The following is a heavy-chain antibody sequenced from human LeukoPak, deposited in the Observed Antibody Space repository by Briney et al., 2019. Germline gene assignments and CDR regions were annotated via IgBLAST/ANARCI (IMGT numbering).Heavy chain of an antibody. D-gene: IGHD3-22*01. Sequence: PGGSLRLSCAASGFTFSNFWMSWVRQAPGKGLEWVANINQDGSEKNYVDSVKGRFTISRDNAKNSLFLQMNSLRVEDTSVYYCVSGMIEFDYWGQGTRVTVSS. CDR2: INQDGSEK. V-gene: IGHV3-7*01. CDR1: GFTFSNFW. J-gene: IGHJ4*02. CDR3: VSGMIEFDY.